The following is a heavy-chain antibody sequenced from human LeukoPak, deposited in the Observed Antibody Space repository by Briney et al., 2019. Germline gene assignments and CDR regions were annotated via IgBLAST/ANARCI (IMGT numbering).Heavy chain of an antibody. CDR3: ARVLYDSSGYYLNYFDY. V-gene: IGHV3-48*03. J-gene: IGHJ4*02. CDR1: GFTFSSYE. D-gene: IGHD3-22*01. Sequence: GGSLRLSCAASGFTFSSYEMNWVRQAPGKGLEWVSYISSSDSTTYYADSVKGRFTISRDNAMNSLYLQMNSLRVEDTAVYYCARVLYDSSGYYLNYFDYWGQGTLVTVSS. CDR2: ISSSDSTT.